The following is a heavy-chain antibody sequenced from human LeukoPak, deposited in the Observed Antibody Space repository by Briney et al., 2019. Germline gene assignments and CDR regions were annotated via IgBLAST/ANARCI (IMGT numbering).Heavy chain of an antibody. V-gene: IGHV1-8*01. CDR2: MNPNSGST. CDR3: ARGLYGYGHTFDY. CDR1: GYTFTSYD. Sequence: ASVKVSCKASGYTFTSYDINWVLQATGQGLEWMGWMNPNSGSTGYAQKFQGRVTMTRSTSISTAYMELSSLRSEDTAVYYCARGLYGYGHTFDYWGQGTLVTVSS. D-gene: IGHD5-12*01. J-gene: IGHJ4*02.